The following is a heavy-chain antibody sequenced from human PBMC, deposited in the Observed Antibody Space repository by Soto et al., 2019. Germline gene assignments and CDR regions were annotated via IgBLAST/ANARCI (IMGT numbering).Heavy chain of an antibody. Sequence: KQSQTLSLTCAISGDSVSSNSAAWNWIRQSPSRGLEWLGRTYYRSKWYNDYAVSVKSRITINPDTSKNQFSLQLNSVTPEDTAVYYCAREGGRADYGDYWYFDLWGRGTLVTVSS. CDR3: AREGGRADYGDYWYFDL. CDR2: TYYRSKWYN. CDR1: GDSVSSNSAA. D-gene: IGHD4-17*01. J-gene: IGHJ2*01. V-gene: IGHV6-1*01.